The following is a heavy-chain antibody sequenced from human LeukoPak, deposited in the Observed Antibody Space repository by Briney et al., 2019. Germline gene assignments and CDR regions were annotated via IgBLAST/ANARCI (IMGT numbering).Heavy chain of an antibody. V-gene: IGHV1-69*05. CDR2: IMPLFGTA. CDR3: ARDVHGDYGSGWFDP. J-gene: IGHJ5*02. Sequence: SVKVSCXTSGGTFNNSAISWVRRAPGQGLEWLGGIMPLFGTAGYAQKFQGRVTITKDESTRTVYLELTSLTSDDTAVYYCARDVHGDYGSGWFDPWGQGTLVSVSS. D-gene: IGHD4-17*01. CDR1: GGTFNNSA.